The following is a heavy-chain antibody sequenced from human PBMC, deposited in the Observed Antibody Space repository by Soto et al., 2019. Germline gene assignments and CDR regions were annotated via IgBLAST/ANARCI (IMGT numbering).Heavy chain of an antibody. Sequence: QVQLVESGAEVKKPGSSVKVSCKASGGTFSSYAISWVRQAPGQGLEWMGGIIPIFGTANYAQKFQGRVTITADESTSTAYMELSSLRSEDSAVYYCARHTTVTPWTGYFDLWGRGTLVTVSS. D-gene: IGHD4-17*01. CDR3: ARHTTVTPWTGYFDL. CDR1: GGTFSSYA. J-gene: IGHJ2*01. CDR2: IIPIFGTA. V-gene: IGHV1-69*01.